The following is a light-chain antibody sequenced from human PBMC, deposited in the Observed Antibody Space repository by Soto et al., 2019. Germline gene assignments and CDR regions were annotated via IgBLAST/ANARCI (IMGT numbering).Light chain of an antibody. V-gene: IGLV1-40*01. J-gene: IGLJ2*01. CDR2: G. CDR3: AAWDDSLNGVV. CDR1: SSNIGAGYP. Sequence: QAVVTQPPSVSGAPGQRVTISCTGSSSNIGAGYPVHWYQQLPGTAPKLLVAGNRPSGVPDRFSGSKSGTSASLAISGLQSEDEADYYCAAWDDSLNGVVFGGGTKLTVL.